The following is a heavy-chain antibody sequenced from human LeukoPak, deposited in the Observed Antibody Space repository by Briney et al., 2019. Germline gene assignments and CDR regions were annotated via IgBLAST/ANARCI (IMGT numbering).Heavy chain of an antibody. J-gene: IGHJ5*02. CDR3: ARGGYCSSTSCYPIYWFDP. V-gene: IGHV4-30-4*08. Sequence: SETLSLTCTVSGGSISSGDYYWSWIRQPPGKGLEWIGYIYYSGSTYYNPSLKSRVTISVDTSKNQFSLKLSSVTAADTAVYYCARGGYCSSTSCYPIYWFDPSSQGTLVTVSS. D-gene: IGHD2-2*01. CDR2: IYYSGST. CDR1: GGSISSGDYY.